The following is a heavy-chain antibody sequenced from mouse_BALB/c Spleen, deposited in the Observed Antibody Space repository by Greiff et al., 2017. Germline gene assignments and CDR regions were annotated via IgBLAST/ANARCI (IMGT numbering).Heavy chain of an antibody. Sequence: EVKVVESGGGLVQPGGSLRLSCATSGFTFTDYYMRWVRQPPGKALEWLGFIRNKANGYTTEYSASVKGRFTISRDNSQSILYLQMNTLRAEDSATYYCARDYRYDAMDYWGQGTSVTVSS. V-gene: IGHV7-3*02. J-gene: IGHJ4*01. CDR1: GFTFTDYY. D-gene: IGHD2-14*01. CDR2: IRNKANGYTT. CDR3: ARDYRYDAMDY.